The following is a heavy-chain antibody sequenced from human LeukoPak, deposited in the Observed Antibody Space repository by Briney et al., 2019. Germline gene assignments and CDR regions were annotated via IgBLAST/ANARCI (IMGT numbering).Heavy chain of an antibody. CDR1: GYTFSSYG. CDR3: ARDESSGSYYFDY. J-gene: IGHJ4*02. CDR2: ISAYNGNT. V-gene: IGHV1-18*01. D-gene: IGHD1-26*01. Sequence: GASVKVSCKASGYTFSSYGISWVRQAPGQGLEWMAWISAYNGNTKYAQKLQGRVTMTTDTSTSTACMELRSLRSDDTAVYYCARDESSGSYYFDYWGQGTLVTVSS.